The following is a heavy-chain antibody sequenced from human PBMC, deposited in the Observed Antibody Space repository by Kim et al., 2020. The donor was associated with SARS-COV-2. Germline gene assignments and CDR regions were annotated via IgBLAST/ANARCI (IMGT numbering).Heavy chain of an antibody. V-gene: IGHV3-49*04. CDR3: TRGRGYGGEDFDY. D-gene: IGHD3-16*01. CDR2: IRSKAYGGTT. Sequence: GGSLRLSCTASGFTFGDYAMSWVRQAPGKGLEWVGFIRSKAYGGTTEYAASVKGRFTISRDDSKSIAYLQMNSLKTEDTAVYYCTRGRGYGGEDFDYWGQGTLVTVSS. CDR1: GFTFGDYA. J-gene: IGHJ4*02.